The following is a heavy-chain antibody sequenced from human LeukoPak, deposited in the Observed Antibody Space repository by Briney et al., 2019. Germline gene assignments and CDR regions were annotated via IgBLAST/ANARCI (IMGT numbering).Heavy chain of an antibody. Sequence: GESLKISCKGSGYSFTSYWISWVRQMPGKGLEWMGRIDPSDSYTNYSPSFQGHVTISADKSISTAYLQWSSLKASDTAMYYCARWLRGYYYYYGMDVWGQGTTVTVSS. CDR2: IDPSDSYT. J-gene: IGHJ6*02. D-gene: IGHD5-12*01. CDR1: GYSFTSYW. CDR3: ARWLRGYYYYYGMDV. V-gene: IGHV5-10-1*01.